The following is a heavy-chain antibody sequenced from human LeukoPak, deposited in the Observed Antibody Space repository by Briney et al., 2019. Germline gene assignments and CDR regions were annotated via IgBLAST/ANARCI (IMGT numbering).Heavy chain of an antibody. Sequence: ASVKVSCQSSGYTFPDYYMHWVRQAPGQGLEWMGWMHPKSGGTNYAQHFQGRVTMTRDTSISAAYMEVSGLKTDDTAVYYCASGPFLSSPDYWGQGTLVTVSS. V-gene: IGHV1-2*02. CDR3: ASGPFLSSPDY. D-gene: IGHD6-6*01. CDR2: MHPKSGGT. J-gene: IGHJ4*02. CDR1: GYTFPDYY.